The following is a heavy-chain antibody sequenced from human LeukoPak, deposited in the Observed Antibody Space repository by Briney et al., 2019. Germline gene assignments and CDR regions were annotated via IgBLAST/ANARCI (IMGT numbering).Heavy chain of an antibody. D-gene: IGHD3-22*01. Sequence: GGSLRLSCTTSGFTFSDYAVSWVRQAPGKGLEWIGFIRNKANGGTTEYAASVKGRFTISRDDSKTIAHLQMSSVKTEDTAVYYCSRFYSSGWASGAFDIWGQGTMVTVSS. CDR1: GFTFSDYA. CDR2: IRNKANGGTT. CDR3: SRFYSSGWASGAFDI. V-gene: IGHV3-49*04. J-gene: IGHJ3*02.